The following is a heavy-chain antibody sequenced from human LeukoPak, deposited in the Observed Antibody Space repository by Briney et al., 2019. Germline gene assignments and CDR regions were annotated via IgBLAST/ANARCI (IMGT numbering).Heavy chain of an antibody. CDR3: ARGAVTIYYCYYYYMDV. D-gene: IGHD4-17*01. CDR2: ISYDGSNK. Sequence: PGGSLRLSCAASGFTFSSYAMHWVRQAPGKGLEWVAVISYDGSNKYYADSVKGRFTISRDNSKNTLYLQMNSLRAEDTAVYYCARGAVTIYYCYYYYMDVWGKGTTVTISS. CDR1: GFTFSSYA. V-gene: IGHV3-30*04. J-gene: IGHJ6*03.